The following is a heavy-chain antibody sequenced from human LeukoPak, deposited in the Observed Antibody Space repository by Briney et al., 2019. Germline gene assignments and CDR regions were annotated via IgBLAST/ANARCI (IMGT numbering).Heavy chain of an antibody. CDR3: AREVDYDILTGYPVFDY. J-gene: IGHJ4*02. D-gene: IGHD3-9*01. CDR2: ISGSGGST. V-gene: IGHV3-23*01. CDR1: GFTFSSYA. Sequence: GGSLRLSCAASGFTFSSYAMSWVRQAPGKGLEWVSAISGSGGSTYYADSVKGRFTISRDNAKNSLYLQVNSLRAEDTAVYYCAREVDYDILTGYPVFDYWGQGTLVTVSS.